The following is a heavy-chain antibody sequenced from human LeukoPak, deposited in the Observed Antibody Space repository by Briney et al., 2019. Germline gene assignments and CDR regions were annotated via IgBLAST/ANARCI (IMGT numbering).Heavy chain of an antibody. Sequence: PGGSLRLSRGAWGFNFSSYAVRYLRQAPGKGLEWVSYISFSGNTIYYADSLKGRFTISRDNAKNSLYLQMNSLRAEDTAVYYCAPSLAGTGAFDCRGQGTMVTVSS. D-gene: IGHD6-19*01. CDR3: APSLAGTGAFDC. CDR2: ISFSGNTI. V-gene: IGHV3-48*03. J-gene: IGHJ3*01. CDR1: GFNFSSYA.